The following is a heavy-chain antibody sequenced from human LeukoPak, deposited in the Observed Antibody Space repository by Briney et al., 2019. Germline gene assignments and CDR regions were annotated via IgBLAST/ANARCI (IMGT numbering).Heavy chain of an antibody. V-gene: IGHV1-18*01. CDR2: ISTYNGNA. Sequence: ASVNVSCKASGYTFTNYGFTWVRQAPGQSFEWMGWISTYNGNAKYAQKFRGRVTLTTDTSTATAYMELRSLISDDTAVYYCVRGGLLAVVPYWGQGTLVTVCS. D-gene: IGHD2-15*01. CDR3: VRGGLLAVVPY. J-gene: IGHJ4*02. CDR1: GYTFTNYG.